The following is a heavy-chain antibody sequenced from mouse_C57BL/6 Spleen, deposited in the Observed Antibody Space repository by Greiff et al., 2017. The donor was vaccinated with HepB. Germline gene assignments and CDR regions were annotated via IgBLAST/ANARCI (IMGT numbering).Heavy chain of an antibody. CDR2: ISSGSSTI. CDR1: GFTFSDYG. D-gene: IGHD3-3*01. Sequence: EVKLVESGGGLVKPGGSLKLSCAASGFTFSDYGMHWVRQAPEKGLEWVAYISSGSSTIYYADTVKGRFTISRDNAKNTLFLQMTSRRSEDTAMYYCAGGGDVGMDYWGQGTSVTVSS. V-gene: IGHV5-17*01. CDR3: AGGGDVGMDY. J-gene: IGHJ4*01.